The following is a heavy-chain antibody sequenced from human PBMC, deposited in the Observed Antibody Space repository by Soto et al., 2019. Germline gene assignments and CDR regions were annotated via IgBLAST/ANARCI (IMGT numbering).Heavy chain of an antibody. V-gene: IGHV4-59*08. CDR1: GGSISSYY. CDR2: IYYSGST. D-gene: IGHD1-7*01. CDR3: ATSLTNYRFDY. J-gene: IGHJ4*02. Sequence: SEALSVTCTVSGGSISSYYWSWIRQPPGKGLEWIGCIYYSGSTNYNPSLKSRVTISVDTSKNQFSLKLSPVTAADTAVYYCATSLTNYRFDYWGQGTLVTVSS.